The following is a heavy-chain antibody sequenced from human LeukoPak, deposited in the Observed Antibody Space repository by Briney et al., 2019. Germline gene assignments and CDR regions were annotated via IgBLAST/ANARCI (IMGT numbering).Heavy chain of an antibody. CDR2: IYYSGST. CDR3: AREPANYDILTGYSYYFDY. J-gene: IGHJ4*02. D-gene: IGHD3-9*01. V-gene: IGHV4-39*07. CDR1: GDSISTSSSY. Sequence: PSETLSLTCSVSGDSISTSSSYWGWIRQPPGKGLEWIGSIYYSGSTYYNTSLKSRVTISVDTSKNQFSLKLSSVTAADTAVYYCAREPANYDILTGYSYYFDYWGQGTLVTVSS.